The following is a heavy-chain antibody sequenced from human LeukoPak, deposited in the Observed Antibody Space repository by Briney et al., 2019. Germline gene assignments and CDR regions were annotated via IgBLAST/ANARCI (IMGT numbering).Heavy chain of an antibody. J-gene: IGHJ5*02. Sequence: PSETLSLTCTVSGGSISSSSYYWGWIRQPPGKGLEWIGSIYYSGSTYYNPSLKSRVTISVDTSKNQFSLKLSSVTAADTAVYYCARDRGVAATLKNWFDPWGQGTLVTVSS. CDR1: GGSISSSSYY. CDR2: IYYSGST. D-gene: IGHD2-15*01. V-gene: IGHV4-39*07. CDR3: ARDRGVAATLKNWFDP.